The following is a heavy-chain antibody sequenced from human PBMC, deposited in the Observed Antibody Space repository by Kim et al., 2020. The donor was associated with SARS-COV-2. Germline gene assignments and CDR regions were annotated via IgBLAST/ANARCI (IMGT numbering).Heavy chain of an antibody. D-gene: IGHD3-16*02. Sequence: SETLSLTCAVYGGSFSGYYWSWIRQPPGKGLEWIGEINHSGSTNYNPSLKSRVTISVDTSKNQFSLKLSSVTAADTAVYYCARASGSYRPPDRLGRSYWFDPWGQGTLVTVSS. CDR1: GGSFSGYY. CDR2: INHSGST. CDR3: ARASGSYRPPDRLGRSYWFDP. V-gene: IGHV4-34*01. J-gene: IGHJ5*02.